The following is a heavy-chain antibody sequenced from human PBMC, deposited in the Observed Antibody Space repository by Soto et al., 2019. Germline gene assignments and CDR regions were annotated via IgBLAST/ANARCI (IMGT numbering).Heavy chain of an antibody. CDR3: ARGNHRWLQLWYFDL. Sequence: QVQLVQSGAEVKKPGSSVKVSCKASGGTFSNYPISWVRQAPGQGLEWMGGIIPIFGTVNYAQKFQGRVTITAAESTSTAYMALSSLRSEDTAVYYCARGNHRWLQLWYFDLWGRGTLVTVSS. J-gene: IGHJ2*01. CDR2: IIPIFGTV. V-gene: IGHV1-69*12. CDR1: GGTFSNYP. D-gene: IGHD5-12*01.